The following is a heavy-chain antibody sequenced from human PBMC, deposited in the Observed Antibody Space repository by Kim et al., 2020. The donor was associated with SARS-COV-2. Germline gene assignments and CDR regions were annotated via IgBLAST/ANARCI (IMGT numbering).Heavy chain of an antibody. V-gene: IGHV3-23*01. J-gene: IGHJ4*02. Sequence: ADSVKGRFTISRDNSKNTLYLQMNSLRAEDTAVYYCVKGRATFTFTSMDYWGQGTLVTVSS. D-gene: IGHD5-12*01. CDR3: VKGRATFTFTSMDY.